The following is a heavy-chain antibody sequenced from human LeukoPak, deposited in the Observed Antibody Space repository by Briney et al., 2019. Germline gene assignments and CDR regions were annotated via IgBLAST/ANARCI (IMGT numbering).Heavy chain of an antibody. Sequence: PGGSLRLSCAASGFTFSSYAMHWVRQAPGKGLVWVSRIDSDGSSTNYADSVKGRFTISRDNAKNTLYLQMNSLRAEDTAVYYCALIGLDSSGYYYDYLDYWGQGTLVTVSS. CDR2: IDSDGSST. J-gene: IGHJ4*02. CDR3: ALIGLDSSGYYYDYLDY. CDR1: GFTFSSYA. D-gene: IGHD3-22*01. V-gene: IGHV3-74*01.